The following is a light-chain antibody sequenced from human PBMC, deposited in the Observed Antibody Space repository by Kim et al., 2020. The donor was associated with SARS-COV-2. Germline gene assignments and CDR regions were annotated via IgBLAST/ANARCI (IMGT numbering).Light chain of an antibody. CDR1: QSVSSSC. CDR3: QQYGSSPNT. Sequence: SPGERPPLPCRASQSVSSSCLAWYQQRPGHHARLLIYSASSRSTGIPDRFSGSGAGTDFPLTISRLEREGFAVYYCQQYGSSPNTFGQG. J-gene: IGKJ2*01. CDR2: SAS. V-gene: IGKV3-20*01.